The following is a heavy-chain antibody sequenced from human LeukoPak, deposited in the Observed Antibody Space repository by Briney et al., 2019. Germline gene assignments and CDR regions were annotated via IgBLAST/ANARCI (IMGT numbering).Heavy chain of an antibody. CDR3: ARDTHGEGGWFDP. Sequence: SETLSLTCTVSGGSISSYYWSWIRQPPGKGLEWIGYIYYSGSTNYNPSLKSRVTISVDTSKNQFSLKLSSVTAADTAVYYCARDTHGEGGWFDPWGQGTVVTVSS. CDR1: GGSISSYY. D-gene: IGHD3-16*01. CDR2: IYYSGST. J-gene: IGHJ5*02. V-gene: IGHV4-59*01.